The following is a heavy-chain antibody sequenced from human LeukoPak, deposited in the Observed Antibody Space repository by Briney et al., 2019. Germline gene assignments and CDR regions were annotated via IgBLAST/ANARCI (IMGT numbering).Heavy chain of an antibody. CDR2: INTGDGDT. CDR3: ARDRGGTGDFDY. Sequence: ASVKVSCKASGYTFTTFVIHWVRRAPGQRLEWMGWINTGDGDTKYSQKFQDRVTIARDTSASTVQMELRSLRSEDTAVYYCARDRGGTGDFDYWSQGTLVTVSS. V-gene: IGHV1-3*04. CDR1: GYTFTTFV. J-gene: IGHJ4*02. D-gene: IGHD1-14*01.